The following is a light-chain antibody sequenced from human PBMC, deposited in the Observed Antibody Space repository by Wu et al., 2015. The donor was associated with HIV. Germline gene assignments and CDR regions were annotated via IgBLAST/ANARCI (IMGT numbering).Light chain of an antibody. CDR3: QQYNGYPWT. Sequence: DIQMTQSPSTVSVSVGDSVTITCRASQNISKWLAWYQQKPGKAPNLVIYQTSNLESGIPSRFSGNGSGTEFTLTINSLQPDDFATYCCQQYNGYPWTFGQGTRVEIK. V-gene: IGKV1-5*03. J-gene: IGKJ1*01. CDR1: QNISKW. CDR2: QTS.